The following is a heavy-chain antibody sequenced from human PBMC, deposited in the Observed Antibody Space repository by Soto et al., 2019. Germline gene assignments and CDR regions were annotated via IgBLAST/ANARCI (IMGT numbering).Heavy chain of an antibody. CDR2: ISYDGSNK. J-gene: IGHJ6*02. V-gene: IGHV3-30*18. D-gene: IGHD2-2*01. CDR1: GFTFSSYG. Sequence: GGSLRLSCAASGFTFSSYGMHWVRQAPGKGLEWVAVISYDGSNKYYADSVKGRFTISRDNSKNTLYLQMNSLRAEDTAVYYCAKGRRFDIVVVPAAPKNYYYYGMDVWGQGTTVTVSS. CDR3: AKGRRFDIVVVPAAPKNYYYYGMDV.